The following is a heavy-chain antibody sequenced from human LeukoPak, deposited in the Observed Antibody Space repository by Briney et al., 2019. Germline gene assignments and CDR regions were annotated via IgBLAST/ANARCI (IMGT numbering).Heavy chain of an antibody. J-gene: IGHJ4*02. Sequence: GESLKISCKGSGYSFTYWIGWVRQMPGKGLEWMGIIYSGDSHTKYSPSFQGRVTISADKSISTAYLQWSSLKASDTAMYYCAARIFGRGYFDYWGQGTLVTVSS. CDR3: AARIFGRGYFDY. CDR2: IYSGDSHT. CDR1: GYSFTYW. D-gene: IGHD3-3*01. V-gene: IGHV5-51*01.